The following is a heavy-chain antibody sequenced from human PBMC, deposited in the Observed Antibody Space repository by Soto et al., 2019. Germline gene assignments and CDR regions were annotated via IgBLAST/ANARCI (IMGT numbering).Heavy chain of an antibody. Sequence: GGSLRLSCAASGFTFSSYWMSWVRQAPGKGLEWVANIKQDGSEKYYVDSVKGRFTISRDNAKNSLYLQMNSLRAEDTAVYYCAREGIAVAGTYEYFQHWGQGTLVTVSS. V-gene: IGHV3-7*01. CDR1: GFTFSSYW. D-gene: IGHD6-19*01. CDR3: AREGIAVAGTYEYFQH. CDR2: IKQDGSEK. J-gene: IGHJ1*01.